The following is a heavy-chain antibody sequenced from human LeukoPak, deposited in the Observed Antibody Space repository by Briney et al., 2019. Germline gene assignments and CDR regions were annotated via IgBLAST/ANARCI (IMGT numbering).Heavy chain of an antibody. V-gene: IGHV3-23*01. CDR3: AKGQELDDGVFDS. Sequence: PGGSLRLSCTASGFTFSSLAMTWVRQAPGKGLEWVSTIRSNGDTTYNADSVKGRFTISRDNSKNTLYLELNSLRVKDTATFYCAKGQELDDGVFDSWGQGTMVTVSS. J-gene: IGHJ4*02. D-gene: IGHD1-1*01. CDR1: GFTFSSLA. CDR2: IRSNGDTT.